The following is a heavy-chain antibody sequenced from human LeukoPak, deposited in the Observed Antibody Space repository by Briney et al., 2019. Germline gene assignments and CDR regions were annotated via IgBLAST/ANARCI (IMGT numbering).Heavy chain of an antibody. V-gene: IGHV4-34*01. D-gene: IGHD3-9*01. CDR1: GGSITGYY. CDR3: ARGNILTGYCFDF. Sequence: SETLSLTCAVYGGSITGYYWCWIRQTPGRGLEWVGEIHYTGATSYNPSLKSRATISTDTSKNQFSLRLSSVTAADTAVYYCARGNILTGYCFDFWGQGALVTVPS. CDR2: IHYTGAT. J-gene: IGHJ4*02.